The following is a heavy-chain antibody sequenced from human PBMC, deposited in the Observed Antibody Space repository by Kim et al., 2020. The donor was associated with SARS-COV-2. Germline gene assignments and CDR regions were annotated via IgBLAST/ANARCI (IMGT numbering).Heavy chain of an antibody. CDR1: GGSISSYY. V-gene: IGHV4-59*01. CDR3: AGINCGGDCYSHWYFDL. D-gene: IGHD2-21*02. J-gene: IGHJ2*01. Sequence: SETLSLTCTVSGGSISSYYWSWIRQPPGKGLEWIGYIYYSGSTNYNPSLKSRVTISVDTSKNQFSLKLSSVTAADTAVYYCAGINCGGDCYSHWYFDLWGRGTLVSVSS. CDR2: IYYSGST.